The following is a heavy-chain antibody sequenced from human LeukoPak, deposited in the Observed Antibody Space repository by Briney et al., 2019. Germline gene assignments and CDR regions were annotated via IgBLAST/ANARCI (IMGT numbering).Heavy chain of an antibody. CDR1: GFTFSNYA. CDR2: ISGIGDRT. D-gene: IGHD3-10*01. Sequence: GGSLRLSCAASGFTFSNYAMSWVRQAPGKGLEWVSAISGIGDRTYYADSVKGRFTISRDNSKDTLYLQMNSLRADDTAVYYCAKVYYYGSGSYYNDRDDAFDIWGQGTMVTVSS. CDR3: AKVYYYGSGSYYNDRDDAFDI. V-gene: IGHV3-23*01. J-gene: IGHJ3*02.